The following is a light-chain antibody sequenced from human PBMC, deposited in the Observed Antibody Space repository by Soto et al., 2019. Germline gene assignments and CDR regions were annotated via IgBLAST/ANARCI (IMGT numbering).Light chain of an antibody. CDR2: KAY. V-gene: IGKV1-5*03. Sequence: QMTQYPSSLSASVGDRITITCMASQTISSWLAWYQQKPGKAPKLLIYKAYTLKSGVTSRFSGSGSGTEFTLTISSLQPDDFATYYCQHYNSYSEAVGQGTQVDIK. CDR3: QHYNSYSEA. J-gene: IGKJ1*01. CDR1: QTISSW.